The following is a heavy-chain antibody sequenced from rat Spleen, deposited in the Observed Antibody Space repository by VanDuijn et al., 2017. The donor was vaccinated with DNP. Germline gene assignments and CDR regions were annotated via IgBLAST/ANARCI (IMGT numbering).Heavy chain of an antibody. CDR3: VRWNSGHFDY. V-gene: IGHV5-17*01. D-gene: IGHD4-3*01. J-gene: IGHJ2*01. CDR1: GFTFSDYA. Sequence: EVQLVESGGGVVQPGRSLKLSCVASGFTFSDYAMAWVRQAPKKGLEWVAYIGSPAYAPYHGDSVKGRFTISRDNAKSTLYLQMNSLRSEDMATYYCVRWNSGHFDYWGQGVMVTVSS. CDR2: IGSPAYAP.